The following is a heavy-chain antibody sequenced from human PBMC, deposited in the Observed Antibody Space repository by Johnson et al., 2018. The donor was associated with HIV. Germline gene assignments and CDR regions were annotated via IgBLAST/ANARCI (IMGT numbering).Heavy chain of an antibody. Sequence: VQLVESGGGLVQPGGSLRLSCAASGLAFSTYWMHWVRQAPGKGLVWVSRISSDGSSTSYADSVQGRFTISRDNAKNTLYLQMNSLRVEDTAVYYCAREAAADAFDIWGQGTMVTVSS. CDR3: AREAAADAFDI. CDR1: GLAFSTYW. CDR2: ISSDGSST. D-gene: IGHD6-13*01. V-gene: IGHV3-74*01. J-gene: IGHJ3*02.